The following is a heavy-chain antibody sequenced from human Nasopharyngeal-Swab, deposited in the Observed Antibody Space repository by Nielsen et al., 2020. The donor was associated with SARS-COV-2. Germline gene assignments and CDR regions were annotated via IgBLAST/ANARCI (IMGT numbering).Heavy chain of an antibody. D-gene: IGHD3-22*01. Sequence: WVRQVPGQRLEWIGWIVVGSGNTNYAQKFQERVTITRDMSTSTAYMELSSLRSEDTAVYYCAASLPYDSSGYYSWGQGTLVTVSS. CDR3: AASLPYDSSGYYS. V-gene: IGHV1-58*01. CDR2: IVVGSGNT. J-gene: IGHJ4*02.